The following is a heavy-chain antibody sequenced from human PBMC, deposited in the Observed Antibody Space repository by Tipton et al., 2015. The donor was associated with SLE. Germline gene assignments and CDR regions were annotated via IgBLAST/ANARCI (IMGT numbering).Heavy chain of an antibody. V-gene: IGHV3-23*05. CDR1: GFTFSDFA. CDR3: AKGETPNCGGGCYGG. Sequence: SLRLSCAASGFTFSDFAMSWVRRAPGKGLEWVSVIYASARTYYPDSMKGRFTISRDNSRNTVYLQMNSLRADDTAVYYCAKGETPNCGGGCYGGWGQGTLVTVSS. CDR2: IYASART. J-gene: IGHJ4*02. D-gene: IGHD2-21*02.